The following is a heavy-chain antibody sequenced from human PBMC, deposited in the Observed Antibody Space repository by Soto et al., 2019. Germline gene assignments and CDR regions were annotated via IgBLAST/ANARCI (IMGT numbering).Heavy chain of an antibody. V-gene: IGHV3-53*01. J-gene: IGHJ4*02. D-gene: IGHD3-16*01. CDR3: AKGFGASHSPFDS. CDR1: GLSVSANY. Sequence: GGSLRLSCAASGLSVSANYMTWVRQAPGKGLEWVSLISSGDKIYYADSVKGRFAISRDSSRNTLYLQMNNLRVEDTAVYYCAKGFGASHSPFDSWGQGTLVTVS. CDR2: ISSGDKI.